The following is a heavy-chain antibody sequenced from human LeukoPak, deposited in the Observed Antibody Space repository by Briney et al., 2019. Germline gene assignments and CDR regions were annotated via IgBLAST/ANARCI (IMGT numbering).Heavy chain of an antibody. J-gene: IGHJ5*02. CDR2: IYTSGTSGST. CDR1: GGSISSGSYY. V-gene: IGHV4-61*02. D-gene: IGHD4-17*01. CDR3: ARAYPTTARYNWLDP. Sequence: SQTLSLTCTVSGGSISSGSYYWSWIRQPAGKGLEWIGRIYTSGTSGSTNYNPSLKSRVTISVDTSKNQFSLKLSSVTAADTAVYYCARAYPTTARYNWLDPWGQGTLVTVSS.